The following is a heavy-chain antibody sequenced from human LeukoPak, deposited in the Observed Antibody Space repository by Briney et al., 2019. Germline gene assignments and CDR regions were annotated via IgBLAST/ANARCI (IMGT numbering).Heavy chain of an antibody. Sequence: ASVKVSCKTSGYTFTDYYIHWVRQAPGQRLEWMGRMNPNSGGTNYAQKFQGRVTMTRDTSISTAYMEMSRLTSDDTAVFYCASALDYVFDYWGQGTLVTVFS. V-gene: IGHV1-2*06. D-gene: IGHD4-17*01. CDR2: MNPNSGGT. CDR1: GYTFTDYY. J-gene: IGHJ4*02. CDR3: ASALDYVFDY.